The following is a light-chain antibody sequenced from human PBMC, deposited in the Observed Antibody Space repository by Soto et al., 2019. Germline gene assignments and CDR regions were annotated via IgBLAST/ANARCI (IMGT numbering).Light chain of an antibody. Sequence: DIQMTQSPSSLSASVGDRVTITCRASQDISDFLAWYQQRPGKIPNLLVYDASTLQSGVPPRFSGSGSGTHSTLAISSLQPEDVASYYCQEYHSLLYTFGQGTKVEIK. CDR2: DAS. J-gene: IGKJ2*01. CDR3: QEYHSLLYT. V-gene: IGKV1-27*01. CDR1: QDISDF.